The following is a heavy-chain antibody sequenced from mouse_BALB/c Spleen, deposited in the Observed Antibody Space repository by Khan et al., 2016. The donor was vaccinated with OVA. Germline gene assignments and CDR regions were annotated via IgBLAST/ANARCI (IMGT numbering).Heavy chain of an antibody. J-gene: IGHJ4*01. Sequence: QVQLKQSGPGLVAPSQSLSITCTISGFSLTNYGIHWVRQPPGKGLEWLVVIWSDGSTTYNSALKSRLTISKDNSKSQVFLKMNSLQTDDTAMYFCARQPYHRYNIMDYWGQGTSVTVSS. CDR2: IWSDGST. CDR3: ARQPYHRYNIMDY. D-gene: IGHD2-12*01. CDR1: GFSLTNYG. V-gene: IGHV2-6-1*01.